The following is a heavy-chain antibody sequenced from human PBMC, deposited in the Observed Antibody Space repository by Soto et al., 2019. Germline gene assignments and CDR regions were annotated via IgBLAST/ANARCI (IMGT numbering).Heavy chain of an antibody. CDR2: ISSSSSTI. J-gene: IGHJ4*02. CDR1: GFTFSSYS. D-gene: IGHD5-18*01. V-gene: IGHV3-48*02. CDR3: ARELYSYGLYYFDY. Sequence: GGSLRLSCAASGFTFSSYSMNWVRQAPGQGLEWVSYISSSSSTIYYADSVKGRFTISRDNAKNSLYLQMNSLRDEDTAVYYWARELYSYGLYYFDYWGQGTLVTVSS.